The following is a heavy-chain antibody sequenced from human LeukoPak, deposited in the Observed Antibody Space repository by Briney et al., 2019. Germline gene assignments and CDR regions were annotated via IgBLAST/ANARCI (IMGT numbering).Heavy chain of an antibody. CDR3: ARELRYFDWLLKIPYYYYMDV. V-gene: IGHV4-59*12. J-gene: IGHJ6*03. D-gene: IGHD3-9*01. Sequence: PSETLSLTCSVSGGSISSYYWSWIRQPPGKGLEWIGYIYYSGSANYNPSLKSRVTMSVDTSKNQFSLKLSSVTAADTAVYYCARELRYFDWLLKIPYYYYMDVWGKGTTVTISS. CDR1: GGSISSYY. CDR2: IYYSGSA.